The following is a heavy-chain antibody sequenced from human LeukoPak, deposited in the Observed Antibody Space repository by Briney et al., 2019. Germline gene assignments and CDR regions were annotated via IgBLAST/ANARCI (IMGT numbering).Heavy chain of an antibody. J-gene: IGHJ4*02. Sequence: PGGSLRLSCAASKFTFSNYFMSWVRQAPGKGLEWVTHMNQLGNEKKYLDSVKGRFTISRDNAKNSLYLQMNSLRAEDTAVYYCARGTYYYEFWGQGTLVTVSS. CDR3: ARGTYYYEF. D-gene: IGHD3-16*01. CDR2: MNQLGNEK. V-gene: IGHV3-7*04. CDR1: KFTFSNYF.